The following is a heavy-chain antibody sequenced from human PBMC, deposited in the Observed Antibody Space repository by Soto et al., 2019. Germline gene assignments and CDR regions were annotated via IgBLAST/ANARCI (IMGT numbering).Heavy chain of an antibody. Sequence: GGSLRLSCVASGFPFSSYAMSWVRQTQGKGLEWVSGISGSGGRTYYADSVKGRFTISRDNSNNTLSLQMHILRVEDTAVYFCAKGGYYSLFDIWGQGTMVTVSS. J-gene: IGHJ3*02. CDR3: AKGGYYSLFDI. CDR1: GFPFSSYA. CDR2: ISGSGGRT. D-gene: IGHD3-16*01. V-gene: IGHV3-23*01.